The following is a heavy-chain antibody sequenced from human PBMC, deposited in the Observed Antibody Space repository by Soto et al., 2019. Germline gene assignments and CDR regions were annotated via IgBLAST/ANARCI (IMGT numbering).Heavy chain of an antibody. J-gene: IGHJ4*02. CDR1: GGSISSYY. CDR3: ARHLYSSGWYVY. Sequence: SETLSLTCTVSGGSISSYYWSWIRQPPGKGLEWIGYIYYSGSTNYNPSLKSRVTISVDTSKNQFSLKLSSVTAADTAVYYCARHLYSSGWYVYWGQGTLVTVSS. D-gene: IGHD6-19*01. CDR2: IYYSGST. V-gene: IGHV4-59*08.